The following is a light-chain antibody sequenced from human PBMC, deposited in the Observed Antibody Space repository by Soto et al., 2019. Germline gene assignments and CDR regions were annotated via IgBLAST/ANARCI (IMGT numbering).Light chain of an antibody. CDR2: NVS. Sequence: QSVLTQPASVSGSPGQSITISCTGASSDIGGYNHVSWYQQHPGKAPKLIIYNVSHRPSGVSTRFSGSKYGNTASLIIAGLQAEDEADYFCSSYTNTSPHVIFGGGTEVTVL. V-gene: IGLV2-14*03. CDR1: SSDIGGYNH. CDR3: SSYTNTSPHVI. J-gene: IGLJ2*01.